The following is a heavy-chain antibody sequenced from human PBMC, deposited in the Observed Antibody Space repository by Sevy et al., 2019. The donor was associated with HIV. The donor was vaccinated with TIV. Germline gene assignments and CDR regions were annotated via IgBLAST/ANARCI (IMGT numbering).Heavy chain of an antibody. CDR3: ARDRLTGKVKIFFDY. D-gene: IGHD5-18*01. V-gene: IGHV3-21*06. CDR1: GFTFSSYS. Sequence: GGSLRLSCAASGFTFSSYSMNWVRQAPGKGLEWVSSISCSSSYIYYADSVKGRFTISRDNAKNSLFLQMNSLRPEDTAVYYCARDRLTGKVKIFFDYWGQGTLVTVSS. CDR2: ISCSSSYI. J-gene: IGHJ4*02.